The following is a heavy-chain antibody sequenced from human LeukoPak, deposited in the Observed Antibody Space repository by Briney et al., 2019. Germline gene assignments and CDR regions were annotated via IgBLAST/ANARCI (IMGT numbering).Heavy chain of an antibody. V-gene: IGHV1-3*03. CDR2: INAGNGNT. CDR1: GYTFTSYG. Sequence: GASVKVSCKASGYTFTSYGISWVRQAPGQGLEWMGWINAGNGNTKYSQEFQGRVTITRDTSASTAYMELSSLRSEDMAVYYCARRDHGDYGEEYWGQGTLVTVSS. D-gene: IGHD4-17*01. CDR3: ARRDHGDYGEEY. J-gene: IGHJ4*02.